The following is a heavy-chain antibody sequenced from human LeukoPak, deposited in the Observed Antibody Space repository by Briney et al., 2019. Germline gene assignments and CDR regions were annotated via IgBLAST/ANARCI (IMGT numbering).Heavy chain of an antibody. CDR1: GFTFSSYE. V-gene: IGHV3-48*03. CDR3: AREVARPNFFDY. J-gene: IGHJ4*02. D-gene: IGHD6-6*01. CDR2: ISSSGSTI. Sequence: PGGSLRLSCAASGFTFSSYEMNWVRQAPGKGLEWVSYISSSGSTIYYADSVKGRFTISRDNSKNTLYLQMNSLRAEDTAVYFCAREVARPNFFDYWGQGTLVTVSS.